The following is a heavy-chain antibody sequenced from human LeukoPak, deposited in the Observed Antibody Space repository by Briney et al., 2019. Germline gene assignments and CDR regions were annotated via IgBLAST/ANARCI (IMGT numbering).Heavy chain of an antibody. Sequence: ASVTVSCKASGYTFTGYYMHWVRQAPGHGLEWMGWINPNGGGTNYAQKFQGRVTMTRDTSISTAYMELSRLRSDDTAVYYCARSDYGGNSMRYYYYMDVWGKGTTVTVSS. J-gene: IGHJ6*03. D-gene: IGHD4-23*01. CDR3: ARSDYGGNSMRYYYYMDV. CDR1: GYTFTGYY. V-gene: IGHV1-2*02. CDR2: INPNGGGT.